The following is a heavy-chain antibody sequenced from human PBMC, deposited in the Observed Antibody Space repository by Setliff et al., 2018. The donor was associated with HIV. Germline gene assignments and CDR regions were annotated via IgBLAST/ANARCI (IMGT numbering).Heavy chain of an antibody. V-gene: IGHV4-34*01. D-gene: IGHD2-2*01. CDR1: GGSFTAYY. CDR2: IHHGGST. Sequence: SETLSLTCAVYGGSFTAYYWTWIRQPPGKGLEWIGEIHHGGSTNYVPSLKNRVTRSVDTSKNQFSLTLRSLTAADTAVYYCARGAYRFDSWGQGNLVTVSS. J-gene: IGHJ5*01. CDR3: ARGAYRFDS.